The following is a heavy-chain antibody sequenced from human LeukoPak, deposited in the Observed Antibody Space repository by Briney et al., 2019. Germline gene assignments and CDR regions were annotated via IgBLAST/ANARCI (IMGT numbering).Heavy chain of an antibody. J-gene: IGHJ4*02. CDR3: ARDNAVDVLRYFDWTIPYFDY. CDR2: INSSSSYI. CDR1: GFTFSSYS. V-gene: IGHV3-21*01. Sequence: GGSLRLSCAASGFTFSSYSMNWVRQAPGKGLEWVSSINSSSSYIYYADSVKGRFTISRDNAKNSLYLQMNSLRAEDTAVYYCARDNAVDVLRYFDWTIPYFDYWGQGTLVTVSS. D-gene: IGHD3-9*01.